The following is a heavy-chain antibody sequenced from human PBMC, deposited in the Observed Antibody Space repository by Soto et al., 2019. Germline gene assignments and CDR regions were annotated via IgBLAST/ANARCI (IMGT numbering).Heavy chain of an antibody. V-gene: IGHV1-46*03. Sequence: ASVKVSCKASGYTFTSYYMHWVRQAPGQGLEWMGIINPSGGSTSYAQKFQGRVTMTRDTSTSTVYMELSSLRSEDTAVYYCASTVAADPYYYYYMDVWGKGTTVTVSS. J-gene: IGHJ6*03. D-gene: IGHD6-19*01. CDR2: INPSGGST. CDR1: GYTFTSYY. CDR3: ASTVAADPYYYYYMDV.